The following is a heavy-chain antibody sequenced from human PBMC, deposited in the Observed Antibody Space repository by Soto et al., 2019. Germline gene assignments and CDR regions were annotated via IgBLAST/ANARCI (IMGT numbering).Heavy chain of an antibody. V-gene: IGHV3-23*01. J-gene: IGHJ6*02. D-gene: IGHD3-3*01. CDR3: AKDVLRFLEWLAFYGMDV. CDR2: ISGSGGTT. Sequence: GGSLRLSCVASGFTFSNYAMSWVRQAPGKGLEWVSGISGSGGTTYYADSAKGRFTISRDNSKNTLYLQMNSLRAEDTAVYYCAKDVLRFLEWLAFYGMDVWGQGTTVTVSS. CDR1: GFTFSNYA.